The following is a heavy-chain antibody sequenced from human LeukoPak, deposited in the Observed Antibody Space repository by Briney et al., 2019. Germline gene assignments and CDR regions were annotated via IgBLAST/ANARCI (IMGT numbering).Heavy chain of an antibody. V-gene: IGHV3-7*01. CDR2: IKLDGSAT. CDR1: GFTFSNFW. J-gene: IGHJ4*02. CDR3: ATDSYVSGSYYRLFY. Sequence: GGSLRLSCAASGFTFSNFWMAWVRQVPGKGPEWVADIKLDGSATYYLDSVRGRFTISRDNAKNTLYLQMNNLRAEDTAIYYCATDSYVSGSYYRLFYWGQGTLVTVSS. D-gene: IGHD3-10*01.